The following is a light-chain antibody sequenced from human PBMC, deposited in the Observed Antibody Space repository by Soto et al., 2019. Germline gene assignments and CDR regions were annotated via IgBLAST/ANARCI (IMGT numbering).Light chain of an antibody. V-gene: IGLV2-14*01. J-gene: IGLJ1*01. CDR2: EVS. CDR3: SSYTSSSILYV. CDR1: SSDVGGYNY. Sequence: QSVLTQPASVSGSPGQSITISCTGTSSDVGGYNYVSWYQQHQGKAPQLIIYEVSNRPSAVSNRFSGSKSGNTASLTISGLQTEDEADYHCSSYTSSSILYVFGNGTKVTAL.